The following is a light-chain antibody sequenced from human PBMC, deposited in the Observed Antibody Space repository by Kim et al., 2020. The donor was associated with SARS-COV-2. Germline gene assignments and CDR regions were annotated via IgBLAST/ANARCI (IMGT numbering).Light chain of an antibody. J-gene: IGLJ2*01. CDR1: ALPDQY. Sequence: SYELTQAPSVSVSPGQTARITCSGEALPDQYVYWHQQKPGQAPVLVIYRDTERPSGIPERFSGSSSGTTVTLTISGVQAEDEADYYRLSADSSESYVVFGGGTQLTVL. CDR3: LSADSSESYVV. V-gene: IGLV3-25*03. CDR2: RDT.